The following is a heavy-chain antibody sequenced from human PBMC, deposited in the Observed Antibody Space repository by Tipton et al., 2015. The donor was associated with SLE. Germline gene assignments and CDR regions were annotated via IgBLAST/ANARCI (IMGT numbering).Heavy chain of an antibody. CDR2: IYYSGST. V-gene: IGHV4-59*11. CDR3: ARGRRIPPGAFDI. Sequence: TLSLTCTVSGGSISSHYWSWIRQPPGKGLEWIGYIYYSGSTNYNPSLKSRVTISVDTSKNQFSLKLSSVTAADTAVYYCARGRRIPPGAFDIWGQGTMVTVSS. CDR1: GGSISSHY. J-gene: IGHJ3*02. D-gene: IGHD3-10*01.